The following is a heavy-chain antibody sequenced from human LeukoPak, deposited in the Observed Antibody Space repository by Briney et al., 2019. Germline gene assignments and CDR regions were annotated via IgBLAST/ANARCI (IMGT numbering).Heavy chain of an antibody. D-gene: IGHD4-17*01. CDR3: AREKGYGDQAGY. CDR2: ISSSSSYI. J-gene: IGHJ4*02. CDR1: GFTFSSYS. V-gene: IGHV3-21*01. Sequence: SGGSLRLSCAASGFTFSSYSMNWVRQAPGKGLEWVSSISSSSSYIYYADSVKGRFTISRDNAKNSLYLQMNSLRAEDTAVYYCAREKGYGDQAGYWGQGTLVTVSS.